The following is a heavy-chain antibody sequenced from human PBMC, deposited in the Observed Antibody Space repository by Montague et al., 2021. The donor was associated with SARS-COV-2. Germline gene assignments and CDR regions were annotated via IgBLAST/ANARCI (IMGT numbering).Heavy chain of an antibody. CDR3: AKVGSSWYHGYYYGMDV. V-gene: IGHV3-23*01. J-gene: IGHJ6*02. D-gene: IGHD6-13*01. Sequence: SLRLSCAASGFTFSRYAMSWVRQAPGKGLEWVSAISGSGGSTYYADSVXGRFTISRDNSKNTLYLQMNSLRAEDTAVYYCAKVGSSWYHGYYYGMDVWGQGTTVTVSS. CDR1: GFTFSRYA. CDR2: ISGSGGST.